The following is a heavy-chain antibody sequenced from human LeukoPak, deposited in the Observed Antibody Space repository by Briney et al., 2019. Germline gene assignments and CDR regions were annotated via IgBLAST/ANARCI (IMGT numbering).Heavy chain of an antibody. V-gene: IGHV3-7*01. CDR3: ARDMRGYDILTGYSWEQNYFDY. Sequence: PGKSLRLSCAASGFTFSSYGMHWVRQAPGKGLEWVANIKQDGSEKYYVDSVKGRFTISRDNAKNSLYLQMNSLRAEDTAVYHCARDMRGYDILTGYSWEQNYFDYWGQGTLVTVSS. CDR2: IKQDGSEK. CDR1: GFTFSSYG. D-gene: IGHD3-9*01. J-gene: IGHJ4*02.